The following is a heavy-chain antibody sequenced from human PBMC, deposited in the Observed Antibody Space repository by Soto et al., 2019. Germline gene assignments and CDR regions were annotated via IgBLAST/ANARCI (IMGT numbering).Heavy chain of an antibody. CDR3: ATYYYDSSGYSDY. J-gene: IGHJ4*02. CDR1: GGTFISYA. V-gene: IGHV1-69*01. D-gene: IGHD3-22*01. CDR2: IIPIFGTA. Sequence: QVQLVQSAAEVKKPGSSVKCSCKASGGTFISYAISWVRQAPGQGLEWMGGIIPIFGTANYAQKFQGRVTITADESTSTAYMELSSLRSEDTAVYYCATYYYDSSGYSDYWGQGTLVTVSS.